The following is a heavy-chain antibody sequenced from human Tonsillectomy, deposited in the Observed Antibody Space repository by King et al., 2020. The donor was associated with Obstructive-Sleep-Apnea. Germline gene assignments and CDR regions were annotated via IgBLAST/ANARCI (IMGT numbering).Heavy chain of an antibody. V-gene: IGHV3-23*04. CDR3: AKCPLSKGSSWFSAEYFQH. CDR1: GFTFSSYA. Sequence: VQLVESGGGLVQPGGSLRLSCAASGFTFSSYAMSWVRQAPGKALEGVSDICGSGGSTYYADSVQGRFTISRDNSKNTLYLQMNSLRAEDTAVYYCAKCPLSKGSSWFSAEYFQHWGQGTLVTVSS. J-gene: IGHJ1*01. CDR2: ICGSGGST. D-gene: IGHD6-13*01.